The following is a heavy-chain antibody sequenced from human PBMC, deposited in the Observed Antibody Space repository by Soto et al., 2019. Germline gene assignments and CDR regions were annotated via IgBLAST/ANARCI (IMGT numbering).Heavy chain of an antibody. V-gene: IGHV1-69*02. CDR1: GGTFNTHT. CDR3: ATSCGSGSSHFDS. J-gene: IGHJ4*02. D-gene: IGHD3-10*01. Sequence: QVHLVQFGAEVRKPGSSVKVSCTASGGTFNTHTISWVRQAPGLGLEWMGRIIPMLGMSNSPHKFQGRVSITADKSTSTVYMALSRLTSDDTAVYYCATSCGSGSSHFDSWGQGTLVTVSS. CDR2: IIPMLGMS.